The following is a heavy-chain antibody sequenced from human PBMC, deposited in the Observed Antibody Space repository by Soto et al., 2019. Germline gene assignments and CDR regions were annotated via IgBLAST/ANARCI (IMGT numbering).Heavy chain of an antibody. CDR3: AKKEDYFGC. CDR1: GGSISSYY. V-gene: IGHV4-59*01. CDR2: IYYSGST. Sequence: SEALSLTCTVSGGSISSYYWTCIRQPPGKGLEWIRYIYYSGSTNYNPSLKSRVTISVATSKTQFSLKLSSVTAADTAVYYCAKKEDYFGCWRQGTLVVVCS. J-gene: IGHJ4*02.